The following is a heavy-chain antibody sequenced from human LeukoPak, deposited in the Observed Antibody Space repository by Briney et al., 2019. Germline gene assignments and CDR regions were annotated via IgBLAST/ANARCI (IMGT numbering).Heavy chain of an antibody. CDR2: VNLQGST. CDR1: GGSISNTNW. Sequence: SETLSLTCGVSGGSISNTNWWTWVRQPPGKGLEWMGEVNLQGSTNYNPTLKSQVGVSIDKSAYHIHLKLTPVTAADTAVYYYAREGGPYRPLCYSGQGTRVTVAS. CDR3: AREGGPYRPLCY. J-gene: IGHJ4*02. V-gene: IGHV4-4*02.